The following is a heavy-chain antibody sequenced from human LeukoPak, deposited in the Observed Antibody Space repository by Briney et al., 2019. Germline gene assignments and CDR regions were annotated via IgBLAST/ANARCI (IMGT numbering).Heavy chain of an antibody. Sequence: GGSLRLSCAASGFTFSSYWMSWVRQAPGKGLEWVANIKQDGSEKYCVDFVKGRFTISRDNAKNSLYLQMNSLKTDDTAVYYCTRASLSGSYFFYWGQGALVTVSS. CDR2: IKQDGSEK. D-gene: IGHD1-26*01. CDR3: TRASLSGSYFFY. CDR1: GFTFSSYW. J-gene: IGHJ4*02. V-gene: IGHV3-7*03.